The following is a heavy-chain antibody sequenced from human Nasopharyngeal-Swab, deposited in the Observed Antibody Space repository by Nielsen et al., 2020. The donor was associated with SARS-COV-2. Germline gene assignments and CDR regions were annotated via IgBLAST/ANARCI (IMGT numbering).Heavy chain of an antibody. J-gene: IGHJ3*02. V-gene: IGHV4-34*01. CDR3: ARGPALVIRKTLSSGFDI. CDR1: GGSFSGSY. D-gene: IGHD3-10*01. CDR2: INHSGST. Sequence: GSLTLSCAVFGGSFSGSYWSWIRQPPVRGLEWIGEINHSGSTMYIPSLKSRVTISVDTSKNQFSLNLTSVTAADTAMYYCARGPALVIRKTLSSGFDIWGQGTMVTVSS.